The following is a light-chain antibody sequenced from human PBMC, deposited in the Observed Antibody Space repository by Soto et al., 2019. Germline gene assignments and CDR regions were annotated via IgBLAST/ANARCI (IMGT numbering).Light chain of an antibody. CDR3: QQSSNWPL. V-gene: IGKV3-11*01. CDR1: QSVSSY. J-gene: IGKJ2*01. CDR2: DAS. Sequence: EIVLTQSPANLSLSPGERATLSCRASQSVSSYLAWYQQKPGQAPRLLIYDASNRATGIPPRFSGSGSGTDFTLTISSLEPEDFAVYYCQQSSNWPLFGRGTKLEIK.